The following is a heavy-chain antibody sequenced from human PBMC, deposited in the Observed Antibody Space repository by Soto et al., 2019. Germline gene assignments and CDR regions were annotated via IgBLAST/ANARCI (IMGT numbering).Heavy chain of an antibody. CDR3: ARGGGTILAPLP. J-gene: IGHJ5*02. CDR2: INPNSGAT. D-gene: IGHD3-3*01. V-gene: IGHV1-2*02. Sequence: ASVKVSCKASGYTFTGYFIHWVRQAPGQGREWMGWINPNSGATKYAQKFQGRVTMTRDTSISTAYMELTLLRSDDTAIYYCARGGGTILAPLPWGEGTLVTVSS. CDR1: GYTFTGYF.